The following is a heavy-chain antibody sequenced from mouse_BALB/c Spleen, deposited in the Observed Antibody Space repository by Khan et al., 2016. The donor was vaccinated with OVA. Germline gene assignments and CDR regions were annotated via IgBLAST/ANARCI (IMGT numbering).Heavy chain of an antibody. CDR2: IWNDGNT. J-gene: IGHJ4*01. D-gene: IGHD2-10*01. CDR1: GFSLTNYG. Sequence: QLPLKESGPGLVAPSQSLSITCTISGFSLTNYGVHWVRQPPGKGLEWLVVIWNDGNTAYNSALKSRLTISKDNSKSQVFLKMNSLQTDDTAMYFCARQPYYHYNIMDYWGQGTSVTVSS. CDR3: ARQPYYHYNIMDY. V-gene: IGHV2-6-1*01.